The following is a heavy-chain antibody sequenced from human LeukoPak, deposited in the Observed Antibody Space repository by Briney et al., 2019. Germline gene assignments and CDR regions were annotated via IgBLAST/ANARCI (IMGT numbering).Heavy chain of an antibody. CDR2: INPSGGST. D-gene: IGHD3-16*01. V-gene: IGHV1-46*01. Sequence: ASVKVSCKASGYTFTSYYMHWVRQAPGQGLEWMGIINPSGGSTSYAQKFQGRVTMTRDMSTSTVYMELSSLRSEDTAVYYCARDRGGPNDAFGIWGQGTMVTVSS. CDR1: GYTFTSYY. CDR3: ARDRGGPNDAFGI. J-gene: IGHJ3*02.